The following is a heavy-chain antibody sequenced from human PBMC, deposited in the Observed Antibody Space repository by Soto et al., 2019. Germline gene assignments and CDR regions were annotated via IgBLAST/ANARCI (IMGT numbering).Heavy chain of an antibody. CDR2: IFHTGTT. D-gene: IGHD3-10*01. Sequence: SETLSLTCAVSGDSIIGIYHWAWIRQPPGRSLECIASIFHTGTTYYTPSLKSRVAISVDTSKNQFSLKLTSVTAADTAIYFCARLVYDTRLNYMYFDFWGQGTLVTVSS. J-gene: IGHJ4*02. V-gene: IGHV4-38-2*01. CDR1: GDSIIGIYH. CDR3: ARLVYDTRLNYMYFDF.